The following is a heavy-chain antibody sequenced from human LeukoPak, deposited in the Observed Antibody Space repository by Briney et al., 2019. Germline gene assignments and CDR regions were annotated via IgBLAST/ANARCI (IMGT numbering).Heavy chain of an antibody. V-gene: IGHV4-4*07. CDR3: ARVWSGSYDY. Sequence: SETLPLTCTVSGDSIRSYYWSWIRQPAGKGLEWIGRICTSGSTSYNPSLKSRVTMSIDTSKNQFSLKLNSVTAADTAVYYCARVWSGSYDYWGQGTLVTASS. CDR1: GDSIRSYY. CDR2: ICTSGST. J-gene: IGHJ4*02. D-gene: IGHD1-26*01.